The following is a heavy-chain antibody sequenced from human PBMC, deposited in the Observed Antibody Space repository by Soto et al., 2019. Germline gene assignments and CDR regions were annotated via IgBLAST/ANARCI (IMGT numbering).Heavy chain of an antibody. CDR2: INHSGST. J-gene: IGHJ6*04. CDR1: CGSFSGYY. V-gene: IGHV4-34*01. CDR3: ARTVVAAKGRGKMDV. D-gene: IGHD2-15*01. Sequence: PSETLSLTCAVYCGSFSGYYWSCIRQPPGKGLEWIGEINHSGSTNYNPSLKSRVTISVDTSKNQFSLKLSSVTAADTAVYYCARTVVAAKGRGKMDVWGKGTTVTVSS.